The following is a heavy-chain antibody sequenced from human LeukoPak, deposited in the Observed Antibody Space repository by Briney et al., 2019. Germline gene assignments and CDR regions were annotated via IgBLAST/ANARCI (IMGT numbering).Heavy chain of an antibody. CDR3: ARDHSSSWYYY. D-gene: IGHD6-13*01. CDR2: IYYSGST. CDR1: GGSISSSSYY. Sequence: SETLSLTCTVSGGSISSSSYYWGWLRQPPGKGLEWIGSIYYSGSTYYNPSLKSRVTISVDTSKNQFSLKLSSVTAADTAVYYCARDHSSSWYYYWGQGTLATVSS. V-gene: IGHV4-39*07. J-gene: IGHJ4*02.